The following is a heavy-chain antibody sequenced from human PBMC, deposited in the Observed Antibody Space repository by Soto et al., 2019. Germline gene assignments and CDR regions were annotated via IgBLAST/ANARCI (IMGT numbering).Heavy chain of an antibody. J-gene: IGHJ6*02. Sequence: QVQLVQSGAEVKKPGSSVKVSCKASGGTFSSYAISWVRQAPGQGLEWMGGIIPIFGTADYAQKFQGRVTITADESTSTAYMELSSLRSEDTAVYYCVRQGDPGGYYYYGMDVWGQGTTVTVSS. CDR2: IIPIFGTA. V-gene: IGHV1-69*12. CDR3: VRQGDPGGYYYYGMDV. CDR1: GGTFSSYA. D-gene: IGHD2-21*02.